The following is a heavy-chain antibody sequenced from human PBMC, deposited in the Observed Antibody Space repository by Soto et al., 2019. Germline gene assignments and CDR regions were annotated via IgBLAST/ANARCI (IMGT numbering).Heavy chain of an antibody. D-gene: IGHD4-17*01. CDR3: SWSHRRLPSCLDS. V-gene: IGHV4-38-2*01. CDR2: IFNTGNT. CDR1: RYSLSSGSN. Sequence: PSETLSLTCAVYRYSLSSGSNWYWVRQPPENGLEWLGSIFNTGNTYYNPSLESRVTISVDTPQNMCSLKLNPVSAANPAVYFCSWSHRRLPSCLDSCGQGXLGTVST. J-gene: IGHJ4*02.